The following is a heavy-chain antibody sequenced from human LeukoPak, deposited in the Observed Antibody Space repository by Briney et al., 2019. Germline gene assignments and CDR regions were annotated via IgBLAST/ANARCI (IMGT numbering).Heavy chain of an antibody. Sequence: GGSLRLSCAASGFTFSSYAMSWVRQAPGEGLEWVSAISGSGGGTYYADSVKGRFTISRDNSKNTLYLQMNSLRAEDTAVYYCAKWKGPPVGLDYWGQGTLVTVSS. V-gene: IGHV3-23*01. CDR2: ISGSGGGT. D-gene: IGHD1-1*01. CDR3: AKWKGPPVGLDY. J-gene: IGHJ4*02. CDR1: GFTFSSYA.